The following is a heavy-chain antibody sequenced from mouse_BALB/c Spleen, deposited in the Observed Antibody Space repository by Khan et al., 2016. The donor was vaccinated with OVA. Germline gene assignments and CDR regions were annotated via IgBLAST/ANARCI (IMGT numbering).Heavy chain of an antibody. J-gene: IGHJ4*01. CDR3: ARRGDGYYGAMDY. Sequence: EVQLQESGPGLVKPSQSLSLTCTVTGYSITSDYAWNWIRQFPENKLEWMGYISYSGSTSYNPSLKSRISITRDTSKNQFFLQLNSVTTEDTATDYCARRGDGYYGAMDYWGQGTSVTVSS. CDR2: ISYSGST. V-gene: IGHV3-2*02. D-gene: IGHD2-3*01. CDR1: GYSITSDYA.